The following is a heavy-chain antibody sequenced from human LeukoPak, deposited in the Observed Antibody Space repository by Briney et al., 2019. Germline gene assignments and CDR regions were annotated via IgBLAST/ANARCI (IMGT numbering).Heavy chain of an antibody. CDR1: GGSISSGSYY. Sequence: SETLSLTCTVSGGSISSGSYYWSWIRQPAGKGLEWIGRIYTSGSTNYNPSLKSRVTISVDTSKNQFSLKLSSVTAADTAVYYCARSPLWQGLSWYYYYYMDVWGKGTTVTISS. V-gene: IGHV4-61*02. CDR3: ARSPLWQGLSWYYYYYMDV. D-gene: IGHD5-18*01. J-gene: IGHJ6*03. CDR2: IYTSGST.